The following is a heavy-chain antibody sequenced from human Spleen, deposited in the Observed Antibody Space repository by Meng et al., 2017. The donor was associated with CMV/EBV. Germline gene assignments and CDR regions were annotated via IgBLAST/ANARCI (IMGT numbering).Heavy chain of an antibody. J-gene: IGHJ4*02. V-gene: IGHV4-61*01. Sequence: SETLSLTCTVSGGSVSSGSYYWSWIRQPPGKGLEWIGYIYYSGSTNYIPSLKSRVTISVDTSKNQFSLTLSSVTAADTAVYYCARRGMVRAAPTFDQWGQGSLVTVSS. CDR1: GGSVSSGSYY. CDR3: ARRGMVRAAPTFDQ. D-gene: IGHD3-10*01. CDR2: IYYSGST.